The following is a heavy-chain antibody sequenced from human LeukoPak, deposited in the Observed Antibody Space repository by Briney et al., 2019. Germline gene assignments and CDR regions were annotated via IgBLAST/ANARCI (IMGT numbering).Heavy chain of an antibody. D-gene: IGHD3-22*01. CDR1: GSTFTSYD. Sequence: AAGRLSCTASGSTFTSYDINWVRQATGQGLGWMGWMNPNSGNTGYAQKLPGRVTLTRNNSINTACMELSSLRSEDTAVYYGARGPYDSSGYQFDSWGQGTLVTVSS. CDR3: ARGPYDSSGYQFDS. CDR2: MNPNSGNT. V-gene: IGHV1-8*01. J-gene: IGHJ4*02.